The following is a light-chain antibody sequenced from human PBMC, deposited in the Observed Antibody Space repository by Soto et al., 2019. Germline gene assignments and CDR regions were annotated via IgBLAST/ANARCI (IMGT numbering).Light chain of an antibody. CDR2: DAS. J-gene: IGKJ1*01. Sequence: INLYQSPSTLSASEGDRVTITCRASQSVSIWLAWYRENPGKAPEVLVWDASSLQRGVPSRFSGSGSGTEFTLTISSLQPDDFATYYCQQYNGYSTWTFGQGTNVDIK. CDR3: QQYNGYSTWT. CDR1: QSVSIW. V-gene: IGKV1-5*01.